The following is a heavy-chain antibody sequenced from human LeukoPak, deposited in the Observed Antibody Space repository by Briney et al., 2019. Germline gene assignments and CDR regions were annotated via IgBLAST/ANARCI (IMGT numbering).Heavy chain of an antibody. CDR3: AKPGYCTNGVCQYYFDY. D-gene: IGHD2-8*01. CDR1: GDSVSSSAYY. V-gene: IGHV4-39*01. Sequence: SETLSLTCTVSGDSVSSSAYYWAWVRQPPGKGLEWIATIYYNGNTYYKSSLKSQVTISMDTSNNQFSLKLSSVTAADTAVYYCAKPGYCTNGVCQYYFDYWGQGTLVTVSS. CDR2: IYYNGNT. J-gene: IGHJ4*02.